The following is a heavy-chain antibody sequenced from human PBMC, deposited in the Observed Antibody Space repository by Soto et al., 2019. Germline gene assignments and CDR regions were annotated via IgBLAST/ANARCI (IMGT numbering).Heavy chain of an antibody. J-gene: IGHJ5*02. Sequence: SVKVSCKASGGTFSSYAISWVRQAPGQGLEWMGGIIPIFGTANYAQKFQGRVTITADESTSTAYMELSSLRSEDTAVYYCARTEVTAAILLWFDPWGQGTLVTVSS. CDR1: GGTFSSYA. V-gene: IGHV1-69*13. D-gene: IGHD2-2*01. CDR3: ARTEVTAAILLWFDP. CDR2: IIPIFGTA.